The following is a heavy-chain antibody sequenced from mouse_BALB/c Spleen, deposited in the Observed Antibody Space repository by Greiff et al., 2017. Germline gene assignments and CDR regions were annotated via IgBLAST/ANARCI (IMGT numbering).Heavy chain of an antibody. J-gene: IGHJ2*01. Sequence: EVQLQQSGAELVKPGASVKLSCTASGFNIKDTYMHWVKQRPEQGLEWIGRIDPANGNTKYDPKFQGKATIPADTSSNTAYLQLSSLTAEDTAVYYCARNWDGDWGQGTTLTVSS. D-gene: IGHD4-1*01. V-gene: IGHV14-3*02. CDR1: GFNIKDTY. CDR2: IDPANGNT. CDR3: ARNWDGD.